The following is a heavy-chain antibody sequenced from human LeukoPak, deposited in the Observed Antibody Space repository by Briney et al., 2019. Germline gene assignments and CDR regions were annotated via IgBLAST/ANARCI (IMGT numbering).Heavy chain of an antibody. Sequence: GESLKISCKASEYSFTSYWIGWVRQMPGKGLEWVGNIQPGNPEIRYSPSFQGQVTLSADKSISTAYLQWSSLKASDTAMYYCARRHYYYYFDTWGQGTQVTVTS. D-gene: IGHD3-10*01. J-gene: IGHJ4*02. CDR1: EYSFTSYW. CDR3: ARRHYYYYFDT. CDR2: IQPGNPEI. V-gene: IGHV5-51*01.